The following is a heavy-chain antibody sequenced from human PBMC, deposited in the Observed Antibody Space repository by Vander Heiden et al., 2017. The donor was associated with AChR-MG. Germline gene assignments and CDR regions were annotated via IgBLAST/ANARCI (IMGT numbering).Heavy chain of an antibody. D-gene: IGHD5-18*01. V-gene: IGHV4-34*01. CDR1: GGSFSGYY. CDR2: INHSGST. CDR3: ARRMGIQFDY. J-gene: IGHJ4*02. Sequence: QVQLQQWGAGLLKPSETLSLTCAVYGGSFSGYYWSWIRQPPGKGLEWIGEINHSGSTNYNPSLKSRVTISVDTSKNQFSLKLSSVTAADTAVYYCARRMGIQFDYWGQGTLVTVSS.